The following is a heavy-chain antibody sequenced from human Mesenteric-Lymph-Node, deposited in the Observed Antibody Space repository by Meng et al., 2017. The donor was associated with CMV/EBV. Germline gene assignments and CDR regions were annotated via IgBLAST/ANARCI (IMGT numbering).Heavy chain of an antibody. D-gene: IGHD3-3*01. CDR2: IYYSGST. J-gene: IGHJ4*02. CDR1: GGPISSSGYY. Sequence: SETLSLTCTVSGGPISSSGYYWGWIRQSPGKGLEWIATIYYSGSTYYNPSLKSRVTISVDTSKNQFSLKLTSVTAADTAVYYCARHHDFWSGYLPFDYWGQGTLVTVSS. V-gene: IGHV4-39*01. CDR3: ARHHDFWSGYLPFDY.